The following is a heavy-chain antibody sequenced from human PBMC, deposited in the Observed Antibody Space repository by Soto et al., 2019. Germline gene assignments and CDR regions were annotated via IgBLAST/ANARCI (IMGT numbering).Heavy chain of an antibody. V-gene: IGHV3-30*18. CDR2: ISYDGNNK. J-gene: IGHJ4*02. CDR3: GEAVEGEGGGVHPRDY. D-gene: IGHD3-16*01. Sequence: QVHLVESGGGVVQPGRSLRLSCAASGFIFNRYGMHWVRQAPGKGLEWVSVISYDGNNKYYADSVKGRFTISRDNFKNXLEPNMNSLSAADTTVYYCGEAVEGEGGGVHPRDYWGQGTLVTVSS. CDR1: GFIFNRYG.